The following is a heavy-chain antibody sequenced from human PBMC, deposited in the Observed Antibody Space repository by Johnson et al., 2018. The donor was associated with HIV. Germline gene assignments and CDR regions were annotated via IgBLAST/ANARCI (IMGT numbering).Heavy chain of an antibody. Sequence: EVHLVESGGGVVRPGGSLRISCAGSGLTVSGNYMNWVRQAPGKGLEWVSGINWNGGSTGYADSVKGRFTISRDNAKKSLYLEMRSLRPEDTALYHCARGLSTVTRNAFDVWGQGTMVTVSS. CDR2: INWNGGST. CDR1: GLTVSGNY. D-gene: IGHD4-17*01. CDR3: ARGLSTVTRNAFDV. J-gene: IGHJ3*01. V-gene: IGHV3-20*01.